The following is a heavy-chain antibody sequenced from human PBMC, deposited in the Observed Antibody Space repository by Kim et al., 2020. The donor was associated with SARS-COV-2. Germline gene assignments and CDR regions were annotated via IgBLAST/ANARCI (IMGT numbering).Heavy chain of an antibody. CDR1: GFYFNNAW. V-gene: IGHV3-15*01. CDR3: TTGLSGLGGYYNRFYLDH. J-gene: IGHJ4*02. Sequence: GGSLRLSCTASGFYFNNAWMTWVRQAPGKGLEWIGRVKSEVDGGTTEYAAPVRGRVTISRDDSKEMVFLQMSSLKTEDTAVYYCTTGLSGLGGYYNRFYLDHWGQGTLVTVSS. D-gene: IGHD3-10*01. CDR2: VKSEVDGGTT.